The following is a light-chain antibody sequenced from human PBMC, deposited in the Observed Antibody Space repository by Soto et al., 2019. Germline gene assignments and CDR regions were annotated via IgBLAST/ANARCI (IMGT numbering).Light chain of an antibody. CDR2: GAS. V-gene: IGKV3-20*01. CDR1: QSVSNNY. J-gene: IGKJ1*01. Sequence: EIVLTQSPGTLSLSPGERATLSCRASQSVSNNYLACYQQKPGQAPMLLIYGASNRANGIPDRFSGSGSGTDFALTISRLEPEDFAVYYCQQYGSSGTFGQGTKVDIK. CDR3: QQYGSSGT.